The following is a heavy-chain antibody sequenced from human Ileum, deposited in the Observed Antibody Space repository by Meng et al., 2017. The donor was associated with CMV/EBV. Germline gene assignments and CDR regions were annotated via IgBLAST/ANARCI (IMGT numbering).Heavy chain of an antibody. D-gene: IGHD6-19*01. CDR2: INPKSGGP. Sequence: GGSLRLSCAASGFTFTDYFIHWVRQAPGQGLEWMGWINPKSGGPNYAQKFQGKVTMTRDTSISTVYMELRRLRSDDTAVYYCARGTDSSGWSYYFDYWGQGTLVTVSS. CDR3: ARGTDSSGWSYYFDY. J-gene: IGHJ4*02. V-gene: IGHV1-2*02. CDR1: GFTFTDYF.